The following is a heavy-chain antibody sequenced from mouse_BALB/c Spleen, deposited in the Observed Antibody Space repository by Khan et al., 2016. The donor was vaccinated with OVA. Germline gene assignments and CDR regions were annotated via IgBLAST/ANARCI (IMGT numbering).Heavy chain of an antibody. CDR1: GYTFTSYT. D-gene: IGHD2-14*01. Sequence: QVQLQQSGAELARPGASVKMSCKASGYTFTSYTIHWIKLRPGQGLEWIGYINPSNCYTNYNQKFRDKATLTADKSSTTAYMQLSSLTSDDSAVYNCVRDGAYHRNDGWFAYWGQGTLVTVSA. J-gene: IGHJ3*01. CDR2: INPSNCYT. CDR3: VRDGAYHRNDGWFAY. V-gene: IGHV1-4*01.